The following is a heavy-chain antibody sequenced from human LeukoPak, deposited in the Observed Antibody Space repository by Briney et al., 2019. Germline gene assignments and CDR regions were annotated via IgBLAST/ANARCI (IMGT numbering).Heavy chain of an antibody. CDR3: ARGGDALHY. J-gene: IGHJ4*02. CDR2: MKQDGNEE. CDR1: GFTFSTYW. D-gene: IGHD2-8*01. V-gene: IGHV3-7*05. Sequence: GGSLRLSCAVSGFTFSTYWMSWVRQAPGKGLEWVANMKQDGNEEYYVDSVKGRFTISRDNAKNSLYLQMNSLRAEDTAVYYCARGGDALHYWGQGTLVTVSS.